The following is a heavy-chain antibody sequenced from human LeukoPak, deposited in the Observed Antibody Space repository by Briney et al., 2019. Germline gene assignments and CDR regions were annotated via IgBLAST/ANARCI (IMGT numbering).Heavy chain of an antibody. Sequence: ASVKVSCKASGYTFTIYGISWVRQAPGQGLEWMGWISAYNGNTNYAQKLQGRVTMTTDTSTSTAYMELRSLRSDDTAVYYCARKYCTNGVCYGFDYWGQGTLVTVSS. CDR3: ARKYCTNGVCYGFDY. D-gene: IGHD2-8*01. CDR1: GYTFTIYG. J-gene: IGHJ4*02. V-gene: IGHV1-18*01. CDR2: ISAYNGNT.